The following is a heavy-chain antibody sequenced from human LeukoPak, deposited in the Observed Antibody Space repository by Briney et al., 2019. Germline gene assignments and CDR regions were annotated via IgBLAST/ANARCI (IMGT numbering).Heavy chain of an antibody. Sequence: PSETMSLTWAVSGYSLSRGYSWGCIRQPPGKRLWGSGSISMSRRTYYNPSLKSRVTISVDTSKNQFSLKLSSVTAADTAVYYCARVYDTIFGVVIIPHYFDYWGQGTLVTVSS. CDR2: ISMSRRT. CDR3: ARVYDTIFGVVIIPHYFDY. J-gene: IGHJ4*02. D-gene: IGHD3-3*01. V-gene: IGHV4-38-2*01. CDR1: GYSLSRGYS.